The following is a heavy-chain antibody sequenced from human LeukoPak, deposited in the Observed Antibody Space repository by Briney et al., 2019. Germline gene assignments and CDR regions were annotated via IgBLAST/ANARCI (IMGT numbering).Heavy chain of an antibody. V-gene: IGHV3-23*01. D-gene: IGHD5-24*01. CDR1: GFTFSSYA. CDR2: ISASGGST. J-gene: IGHJ5*02. CDR3: AKADGSWTYDP. Sequence: GGSLRLSCAASGFTFSSYAMSWVRQAPGKGLEWVSAISASGGSTHYADSVKGRFTISRDNSKNTLFLQMNSMRAEDTAVYYCAKADGSWTYDPWGQGTLVTVSS.